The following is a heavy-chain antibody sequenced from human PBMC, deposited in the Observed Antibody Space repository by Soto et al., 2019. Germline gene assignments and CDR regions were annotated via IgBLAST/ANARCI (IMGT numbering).Heavy chain of an antibody. Sequence: GGSLGLSCAASGFTFSSYWMHWVRQAPGKGLVWVSRINSDGSSTSYADSVKGRFTISRDNAKNTLYLQMNSLRAEDTAVYYCARDPHYYDSSGLTDYWGQGTLVTVYS. CDR2: INSDGSST. V-gene: IGHV3-74*01. J-gene: IGHJ4*02. D-gene: IGHD3-22*01. CDR1: GFTFSSYW. CDR3: ARDPHYYDSSGLTDY.